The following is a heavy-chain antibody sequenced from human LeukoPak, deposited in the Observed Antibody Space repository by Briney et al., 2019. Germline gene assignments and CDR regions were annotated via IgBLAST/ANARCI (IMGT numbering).Heavy chain of an antibody. CDR3: ARDARDHRFTMGSVAIDY. J-gene: IGHJ4*02. CDR1: GFTFSSYS. D-gene: IGHD3-10*01. V-gene: IGHV3-21*01. Sequence: PGGSLRLACAASGFTFSSYSMNWVRQAPGKGLEWVSSISSSSSYIYYADSVKGRFTISRDNAKNSLYLQMNSLRAEDTAVYYCARDARDHRFTMGSVAIDYWGQGTLVTVSS. CDR2: ISSSSSYI.